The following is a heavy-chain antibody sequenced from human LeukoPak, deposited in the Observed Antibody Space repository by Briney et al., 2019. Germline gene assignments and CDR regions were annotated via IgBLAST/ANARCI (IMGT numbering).Heavy chain of an antibody. Sequence: SETLSLTCTVSGGSISSYYWSWIRQPPGKGLEWIGYIYYSGSTNYNPSLKSRVTISVDTSKNQFSLKLRSLTAADTAVYYCARGLATGGYYFHFDFWGQGTLVTVSS. CDR3: ARGLATGGYYFHFDF. D-gene: IGHD1-26*01. CDR1: GGSISSYY. J-gene: IGHJ4*02. CDR2: IYYSGST. V-gene: IGHV4-59*12.